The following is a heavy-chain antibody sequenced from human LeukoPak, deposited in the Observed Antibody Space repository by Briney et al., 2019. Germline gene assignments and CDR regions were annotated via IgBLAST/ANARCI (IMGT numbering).Heavy chain of an antibody. J-gene: IGHJ4*02. CDR1: GYTFTGYY. CDR2: INPNSGGT. CDR3: ARDGDDETAMVTRPFDY. Sequence: GASVKVSCKASGYTFTGYYMHWVRQAPGQGLEWMGWINPNSGGTNYAQKFQGRVTMTRDTSISTAYMELSRLRSDDTAVYYCARDGDDETAMVTRPFDYWGQGTLVTVSS. D-gene: IGHD5-18*01. V-gene: IGHV1-2*02.